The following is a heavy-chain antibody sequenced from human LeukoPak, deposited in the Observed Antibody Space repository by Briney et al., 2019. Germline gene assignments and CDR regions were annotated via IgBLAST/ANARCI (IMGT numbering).Heavy chain of an antibody. CDR2: ISGSGGST. Sequence: GALRLSCAASGFTFSSYAMSWVRQAPGKGLEWVSAISGSGGSTYYADSVKGRFTISRDNSKNTLYLQMNSLRAEDTAVYYCAKATAPSYYDILTGLFDYWGQGTLVTVSS. V-gene: IGHV3-23*01. D-gene: IGHD3-9*01. J-gene: IGHJ4*02. CDR3: AKATAPSYYDILTGLFDY. CDR1: GFTFSSYA.